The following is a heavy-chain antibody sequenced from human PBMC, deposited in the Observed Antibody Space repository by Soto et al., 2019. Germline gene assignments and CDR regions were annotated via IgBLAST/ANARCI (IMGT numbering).Heavy chain of an antibody. V-gene: IGHV1-69*13. CDR3: ARVTYYDFWSGYYFDY. J-gene: IGHJ4*02. CDR1: GGTFSSYA. CDR2: IIPIFGTA. Sequence: ASVKVSCKASGGTFSSYAISWVRQAPGQGLEWMGGIIPIFGTANYAQKFQGRVTITADEPTSTAYMELSSLRSEDTAVYYCARVTYYDFWSGYYFDYWGQGTLVTVSS. D-gene: IGHD3-3*01.